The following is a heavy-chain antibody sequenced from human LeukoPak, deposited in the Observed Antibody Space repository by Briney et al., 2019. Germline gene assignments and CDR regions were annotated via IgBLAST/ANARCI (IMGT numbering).Heavy chain of an antibody. D-gene: IGHD3-16*02. V-gene: IGHV3-9*01. CDR3: TREYYENVRGNYHSGPRFDF. J-gene: IGHJ4*02. CDR1: GFTFDDYA. Sequence: GRSLRLSCAASGFTFDDYAMHWVRQAPGKGLEWVSGINWNRGNLDYADSVKGRFTISRDNAKNTLSLQMDSLRADDTAVYFCTREYYENVRGNYHSGPRFDFRGPGTLAIVSS. CDR2: INWNRGNL.